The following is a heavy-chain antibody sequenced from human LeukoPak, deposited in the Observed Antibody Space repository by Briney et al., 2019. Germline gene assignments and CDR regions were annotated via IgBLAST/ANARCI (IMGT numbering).Heavy chain of an antibody. Sequence: GGSLRLSCAASGFTFSSFFMSWVRQAPGKGLEWVSSITTNVDDTHYADSVKGRFIISRDNSKNTLYLQMNSLRAEDTAVYYCAKQGGGEYCSSTGCYGDYWGQGTLVTVSS. V-gene: IGHV3-23*01. D-gene: IGHD2-2*01. J-gene: IGHJ4*02. CDR2: ITTNVDDT. CDR3: AKQGGGEYCSSTGCYGDY. CDR1: GFTFSSFF.